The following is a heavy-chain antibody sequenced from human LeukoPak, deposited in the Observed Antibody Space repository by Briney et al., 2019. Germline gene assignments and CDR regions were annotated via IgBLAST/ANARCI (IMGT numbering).Heavy chain of an antibody. CDR1: GFTFSRYG. V-gene: IGHV3-48*01. D-gene: IGHD5-12*01. CDR2: TSGSSGSTI. Sequence: GGSLRLSCTASGFTFSRYGMNWVRQAPGRGLEWLSYTSGSSGSTIYYAQSVRGRFTISRDDAKSTLYLQMNSLRADDTAVYFCARDKIQWLRYSYFDYWGQGGLVTVSS. J-gene: IGHJ4*02. CDR3: ARDKIQWLRYSYFDY.